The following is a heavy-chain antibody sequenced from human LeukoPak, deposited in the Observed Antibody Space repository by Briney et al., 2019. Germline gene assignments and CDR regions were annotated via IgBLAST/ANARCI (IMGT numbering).Heavy chain of an antibody. J-gene: IGHJ6*02. V-gene: IGHV1-2*02. CDR2: INPNSGGT. CDR3: ARGGSGYSSGWYEDYGMDV. D-gene: IGHD6-19*01. CDR1: GGTFTGYY. Sequence: ASVKVSCKASGGTFTGYYMHWVRQAPGQGLEWMGWINPNSGGTNYAQKFQGRVTMTRDTSISAAYMELSRLRSDDTAVYYCARGGSGYSSGWYEDYGMDVWGQGTTVTVSS.